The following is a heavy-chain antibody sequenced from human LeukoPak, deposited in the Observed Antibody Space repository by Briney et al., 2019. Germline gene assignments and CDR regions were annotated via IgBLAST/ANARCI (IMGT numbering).Heavy chain of an antibody. CDR1: GYTFTGYY. J-gene: IGHJ4*02. D-gene: IGHD5-24*01. CDR3: ARGEMSTITIDC. CDR2: INPNSGLA. Sequence: ASVKVSFKASGYTFTGYYIHWVRQAPGQGLEWMGWINPNSGLANYAQRFQVRVTMTRDTPISTAYMEVSRLRSDDTAVYYRARGEMSTITIDCWGQGTLVTVSS. V-gene: IGHV1-2*02.